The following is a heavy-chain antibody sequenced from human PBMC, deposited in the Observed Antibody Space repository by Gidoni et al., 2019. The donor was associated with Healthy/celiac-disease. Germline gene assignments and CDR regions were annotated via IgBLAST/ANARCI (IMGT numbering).Heavy chain of an antibody. D-gene: IGHD2-2*01. Sequence: EVQLLESGGGLVQPGGSLRLSCAASGFTFSRYALSWVRQAPGKGLEWVSAISGSGGSTYYADSVKGRFTISRDNSKNTLYLQMNSLRAEDTAVYYCAKDRGYCSSTSCYAFWFDPWGQGTLVTVSS. CDR1: GFTFSRYA. J-gene: IGHJ5*02. CDR2: ISGSGGST. CDR3: AKDRGYCSSTSCYAFWFDP. V-gene: IGHV3-23*01.